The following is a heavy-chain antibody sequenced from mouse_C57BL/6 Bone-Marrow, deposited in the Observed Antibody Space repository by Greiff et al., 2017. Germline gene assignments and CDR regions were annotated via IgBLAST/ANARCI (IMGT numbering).Heavy chain of an antibody. D-gene: IGHD2-4*01. Sequence: VQLQQSGAGLARPGASVKLSCKASGYTFTSYGISWVKQRTGQGLEWIGEIYPRSGNTYYNEKVKGKATLTADKASSTAYMELRSLTSEDSSVYFCARDLSYDYDGDYYAMDYWGQGTSVTVSS. CDR3: ARDLSYDYDGDYYAMDY. CDR1: GYTFTSYG. V-gene: IGHV1-81*01. J-gene: IGHJ4*01. CDR2: IYPRSGNT.